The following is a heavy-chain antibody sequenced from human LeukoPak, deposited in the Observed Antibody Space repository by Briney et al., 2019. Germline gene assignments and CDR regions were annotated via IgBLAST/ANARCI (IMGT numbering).Heavy chain of an antibody. J-gene: IGHJ4*02. V-gene: IGHV3-53*01. Sequence: GGSLRLSCAASGFTVSSNYMSWVRQAPGKGLEWVSVIYSGGSTYYADSVKGRFTISRDKSKNTLYLQMNRLRAEDTAVYFCASGPSVDYWGQGTLVTVSS. CDR1: GFTVSSNY. CDR3: ASGPSVDY. CDR2: IYSGGST.